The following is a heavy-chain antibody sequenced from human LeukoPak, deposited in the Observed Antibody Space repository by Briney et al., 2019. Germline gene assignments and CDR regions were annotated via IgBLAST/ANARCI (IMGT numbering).Heavy chain of an antibody. CDR2: VNPNSGDT. CDR3: ARVNAYCSSTSCHDY. V-gene: IGHV1-2*02. CDR1: GYTFTGYY. Sequence: ASVKVSCKASGYTFTGYYMHWVRQAPGQGLEWMGWVNPNSGDTNYAQKFQGRVTMTRDTSTSTAYMELRSLRSDDTAVYCCARVNAYCSSTSCHDYWGQGTLVTVSS. J-gene: IGHJ4*02. D-gene: IGHD2-2*01.